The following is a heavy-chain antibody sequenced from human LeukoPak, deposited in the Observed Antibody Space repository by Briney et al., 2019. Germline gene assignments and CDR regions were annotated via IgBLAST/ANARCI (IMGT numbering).Heavy chain of an antibody. CDR2: IWYDGSNK. V-gene: IGHV3-33*06. J-gene: IGHJ5*02. CDR1: GFTFSSYG. Sequence: GRSLRLSWAASGFTFSSYGMHWVRQAPGKGLEWVAVIWYDGSNKYYADSVKGRFTISRDNSKNTLYLQMNSLRAEDTAVYYCAKEIAAAANWFDPWGQGTLVTVSS. D-gene: IGHD6-13*01. CDR3: AKEIAAAANWFDP.